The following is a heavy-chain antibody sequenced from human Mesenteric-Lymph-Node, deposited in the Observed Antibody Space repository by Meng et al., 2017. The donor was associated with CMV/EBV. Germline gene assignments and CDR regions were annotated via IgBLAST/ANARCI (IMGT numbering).Heavy chain of an antibody. V-gene: IGHV4-4*02. CDR1: GGSISNSNW. J-gene: IGHJ4*02. D-gene: IGHD3-3*01. Sequence: SETLSLTCAVSGGSISNSNWWSWVRQPPGKGLEWIGEIYHSGSTNYNPSLKSRVTISLDMSKNHFSLKMSSVTAADTAVYYCAREPITIFGVVYFDYWGQGTLVTVSS. CDR2: IYHSGST. CDR3: AREPITIFGVVYFDY.